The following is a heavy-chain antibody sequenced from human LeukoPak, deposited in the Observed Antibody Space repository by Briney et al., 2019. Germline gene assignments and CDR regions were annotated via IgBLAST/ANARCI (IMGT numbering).Heavy chain of an antibody. J-gene: IGHJ4*02. V-gene: IGHV3-23*01. CDR3: ARAPSDSPDYFDY. Sequence: GGSLRLSCAASGFTFSSYAMSWVRQAPGKGLDWVSAISGSGGSTYYADSVKGRFTISRDNAKNSLYLQMNSLRAEDTAVYYCARAPSDSPDYFDYWGQGTLVTVSS. CDR1: GFTFSSYA. D-gene: IGHD2-21*02. CDR2: ISGSGGST.